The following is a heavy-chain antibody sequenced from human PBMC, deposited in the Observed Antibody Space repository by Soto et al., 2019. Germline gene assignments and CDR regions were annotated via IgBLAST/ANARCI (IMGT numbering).Heavy chain of an antibody. D-gene: IGHD3-22*01. CDR2: ISGSGGST. CDR3: AKYYYDSSGYSSFDY. CDR1: GFTFSSYA. J-gene: IGHJ4*02. Sequence: GGSLRLSCAASGFTFSSYAMSWVRQAPGKGLEWVSAISGSGGSTYYADSVKGRFTISRDNSKNTLYLQMNSLRAEDTAVYYCAKYYYDSSGYSSFDYWGQGTLVTVSS. V-gene: IGHV3-23*01.